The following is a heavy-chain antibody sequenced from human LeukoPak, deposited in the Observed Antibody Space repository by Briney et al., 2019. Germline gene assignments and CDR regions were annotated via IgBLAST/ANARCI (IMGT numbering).Heavy chain of an antibody. CDR3: ARASYNQTKSIFHH. CDR1: GYTFTTKW. Sequence: PGESLKISGQRSGYTFTTKWSCRVRQMPGKGLEWMALIYPGDSNTKYSPSFQGQVTISANRSISTAYLQWISLKASDTAIYYCARASYNQTKSIFHHWGQGTLVTVSS. D-gene: IGHD1-1*01. J-gene: IGHJ1*01. V-gene: IGHV5-51*01. CDR2: IYPGDSNT.